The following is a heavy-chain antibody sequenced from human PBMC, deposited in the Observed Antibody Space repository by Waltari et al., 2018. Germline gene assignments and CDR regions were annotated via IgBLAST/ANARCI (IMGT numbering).Heavy chain of an antibody. Sequence: QVQLVQSGAEVKKPGASVKVPCKVSGYTPTELSMPWVRQAPGKGLEWMGGFDPEDGETIYAQKFQGRVTMTEDTSTDTAYMELSSLRSEDTAVYYCATYDILTGYYRDYFDYWGQGTLVTVSS. CDR1: GYTPTELS. CDR2: FDPEDGET. D-gene: IGHD3-9*01. V-gene: IGHV1-24*01. J-gene: IGHJ4*02. CDR3: ATYDILTGYYRDYFDY.